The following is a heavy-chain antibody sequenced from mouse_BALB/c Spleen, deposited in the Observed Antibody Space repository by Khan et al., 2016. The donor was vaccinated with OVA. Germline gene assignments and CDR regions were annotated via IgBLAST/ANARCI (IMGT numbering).Heavy chain of an antibody. D-gene: IGHD2-10*01. V-gene: IGHV2-6-1*01. Sequence: QVQLKESGPGLVAPSQSLSITCTISGFSLTDYGVHWVRQPPGKGLEWLVVIWSDGSTTYNSDLKSRLSIIKDNYKSQIFLKMNSLQTDDTAMYYCARQPYYHYYIMDYWGQGTSVTVSS. J-gene: IGHJ4*01. CDR1: GFSLTDYG. CDR3: ARQPYYHYYIMDY. CDR2: IWSDGST.